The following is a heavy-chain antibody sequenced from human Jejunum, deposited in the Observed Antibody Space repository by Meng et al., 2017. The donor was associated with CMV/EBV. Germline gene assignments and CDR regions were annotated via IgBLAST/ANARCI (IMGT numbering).Heavy chain of an antibody. J-gene: IGHJ4*02. CDR2: INPNTGVT. D-gene: IGHD4-11*01. CDR3: ARGGPTHYSNIWRAY. V-gene: IGHV1-2*06. Sequence: SRYSLTDDYLHWVRQAPGQGLEWLGRINPNTGVTNYAQKFQGRVTMTRDKSISTAYMELISLTSDDTAVYYCARGGPTHYSNIWRAYWGQGTLVTVSS. CDR1: RYSLTDDY.